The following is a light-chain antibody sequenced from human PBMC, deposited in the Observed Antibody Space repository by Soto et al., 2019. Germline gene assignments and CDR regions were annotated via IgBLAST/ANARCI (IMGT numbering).Light chain of an antibody. Sequence: DIQMTQSPSNLSASIGDRVTITCRASQTIDNYLNWYQQKPGKAPKLLISAPSKLQSGVPSRFSGVGSGTDFTLTSNALQPEDIATYFCHRGYTTHRFGGGTKVEIK. V-gene: IGKV1-39*01. CDR2: APS. CDR1: QTIDNY. J-gene: IGKJ4*01. CDR3: HRGYTTHR.